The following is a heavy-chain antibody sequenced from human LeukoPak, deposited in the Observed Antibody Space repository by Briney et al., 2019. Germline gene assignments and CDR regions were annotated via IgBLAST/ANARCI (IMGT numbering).Heavy chain of an antibody. Sequence: SGGSLRLSCAASGFTFSSNAMTWVRQAPGKGLEWASTISGSSGSTYYADSVKGRSTISRDNSKNTLYLQMNSLRAEDTAVYYCAKGGEKTIFGVVIKNPLDYWGQGTLVTVSS. CDR2: ISGSSGST. V-gene: IGHV3-23*01. J-gene: IGHJ4*02. CDR1: GFTFSSNA. CDR3: AKGGEKTIFGVVIKNPLDY. D-gene: IGHD3-3*01.